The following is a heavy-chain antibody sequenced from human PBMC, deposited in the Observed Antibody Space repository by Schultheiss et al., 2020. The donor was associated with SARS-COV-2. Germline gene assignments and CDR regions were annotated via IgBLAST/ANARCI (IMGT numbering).Heavy chain of an antibody. CDR3: ARDMRCSSTSCYIRYYYYGMDV. V-gene: IGHV1-18*01. Sequence: ASVKVSCKASGYTFTNYGFSWVRQAPGQGLEWMGWISAYNGNTNYAQQLQGRVTITRDTSASTAYMELSSLRSEDTAVYYCARDMRCSSTSCYIRYYYYGMDVWGQGTTVTVSS. D-gene: IGHD2-2*02. J-gene: IGHJ6*02. CDR2: ISAYNGNT. CDR1: GYTFTNYG.